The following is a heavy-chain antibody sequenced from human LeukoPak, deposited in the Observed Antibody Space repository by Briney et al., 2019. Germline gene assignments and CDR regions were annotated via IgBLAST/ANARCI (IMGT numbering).Heavy chain of an antibody. CDR2: IFASGST. CDR3: AREGSAFDI. J-gene: IGHJ3*02. V-gene: IGHV4-4*07. Sequence: SETLSLTCTVSGGSISSYSWSWIRQPAAKGLEWIGRIFASGSTKYNPSLKSRVTMSVETSKKQFSLKLSSVTAADTAVYYCAREGSAFDIWGQGTMVTVSS. CDR1: GGSISSYS.